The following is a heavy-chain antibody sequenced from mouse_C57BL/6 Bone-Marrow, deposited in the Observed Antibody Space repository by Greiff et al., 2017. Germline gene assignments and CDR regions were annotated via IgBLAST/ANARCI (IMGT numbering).Heavy chain of an antibody. CDR3: AKQMDSYDGVYYAMDY. V-gene: IGHV5-12*01. Sequence: EVMLVESGGGLVQPGGSLKLSCAASGFTFSDYYMYWVRQTPEKRLEWVAYISNGGGSTYYPDTVKGRFTISRDNAKNTLYLQMSRLKSEDTAMYYCAKQMDSYDGVYYAMDYWGQGTSVTVSS. CDR2: ISNGGGST. CDR1: GFTFSDYY. D-gene: IGHD2-12*01. J-gene: IGHJ4*01.